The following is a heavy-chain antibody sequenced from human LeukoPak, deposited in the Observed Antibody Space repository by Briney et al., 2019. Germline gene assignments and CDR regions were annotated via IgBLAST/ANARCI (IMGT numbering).Heavy chain of an antibody. J-gene: IGHJ3*02. CDR2: IYYSGST. D-gene: IGHD1-1*01. Sequence: SETLSLTCTVSGGSISSYYWSWIQQPPGKGLEWIGYIYYSGSTNYNPSLKSRVTISVDTSKNQFSLKLSSVTAADTAVYYCARANWKEDAFDIWGQGTMVTVSS. CDR3: ARANWKEDAFDI. CDR1: GGSISSYY. V-gene: IGHV4-59*01.